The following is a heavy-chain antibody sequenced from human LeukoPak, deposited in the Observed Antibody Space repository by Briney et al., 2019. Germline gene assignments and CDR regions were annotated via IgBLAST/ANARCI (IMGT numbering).Heavy chain of an antibody. J-gene: IGHJ4*02. CDR1: GDSVSGYY. V-gene: IGHV4-59*02. Sequence: SETLSLTCIVSGDSVSGYYWSWIRQPPGKGLEWIGYIYHSGSTYYNPSLKSRVTISVDRSKNQFSLKLSSVTAADTAVYYCARLGYSYGVDYWGQGTLVTVSS. D-gene: IGHD5-18*01. CDR2: IYHSGST. CDR3: ARLGYSYGVDY.